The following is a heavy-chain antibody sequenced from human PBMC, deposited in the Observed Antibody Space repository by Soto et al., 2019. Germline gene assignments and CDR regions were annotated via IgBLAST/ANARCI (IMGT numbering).Heavy chain of an antibody. J-gene: IGHJ5*02. CDR3: ARAYPSSSSLGWMDP. Sequence: QVQLVQSGAEMKKPGASVKVCCKASGYTFISYYIHWVRQAPGQGLEWMGIINPRGGSTTFAQKFQGRFTMTTDMSTSTVYMELSSLTSEDTAVYYCARAYPSSSSLGWMDPWGQGTLVTVSS. CDR1: GYTFISYY. CDR2: INPRGGST. D-gene: IGHD2-2*01. V-gene: IGHV1-46*01.